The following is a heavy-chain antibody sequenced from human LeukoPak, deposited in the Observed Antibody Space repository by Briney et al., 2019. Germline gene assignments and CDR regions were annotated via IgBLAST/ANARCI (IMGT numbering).Heavy chain of an antibody. V-gene: IGHV3-23*01. CDR2: ISNTDGTT. D-gene: IGHD3-10*01. Sequence: SGGSLRLSCAASGFTFRSYAMTWVRQAPGKGLEWVSAISNTDGTTYYADSVQGRFTISRDNSKSTLYLQMSSLRAEDTAVYYCAKDRRYYYGSGSYYKGGAFDIWGQGTMVTVSS. CDR3: AKDRRYYYGSGSYYKGGAFDI. CDR1: GFTFRSYA. J-gene: IGHJ3*02.